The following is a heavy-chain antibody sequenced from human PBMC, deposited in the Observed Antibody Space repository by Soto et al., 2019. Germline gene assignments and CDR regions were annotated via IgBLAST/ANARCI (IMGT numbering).Heavy chain of an antibody. CDR2: ISWNSGSI. V-gene: IGHV3-9*01. J-gene: IGHJ3*02. CDR3: AKDVIPFLCPFTFGGVIVPDDAFDI. CDR1: GFTFDDYA. D-gene: IGHD3-16*02. Sequence: GGSLRLSCAASGFTFDDYAMHRVRQAPGKGLEWVSGISWNSGSIGYADSVKGRFTISRDNARNSLYLQMNSLRAEDTALYYFAKDVIPFLCPFTFGGVIVPDDAFDIWGQGTMVTVSS.